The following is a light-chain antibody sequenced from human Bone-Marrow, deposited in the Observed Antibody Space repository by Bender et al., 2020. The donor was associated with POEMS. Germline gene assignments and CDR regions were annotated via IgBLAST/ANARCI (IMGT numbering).Light chain of an antibody. Sequence: QSALTQPASVSGSPGQSITISCTGTSSDIGNYGFVSWYRQHPGKAPKLIIYEATKRPSGVSYRFSGSKSGYTASLTISGLQDEDEATYYCCSGSTLSFVFGTGTELTVL. J-gene: IGLJ1*01. V-gene: IGLV2-23*01. CDR3: CSGSTLSFV. CDR2: EAT. CDR1: SSDIGNYGF.